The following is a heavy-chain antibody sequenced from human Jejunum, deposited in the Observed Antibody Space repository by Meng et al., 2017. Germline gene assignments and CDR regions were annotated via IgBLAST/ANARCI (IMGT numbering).Heavy chain of an antibody. Sequence: GGSLRLSCAASGFIFSSFAMHWVRPAPGKGLEWVAVIYYDGSKKSYADSVKGRFTISRDDSKNTLYLQMNSLRAEDTAIYYCARDRSAFSSGWYLGAVTYYFDYWGQGTLVTVSS. V-gene: IGHV3-33*01. J-gene: IGHJ4*02. CDR2: IYYDGSKK. CDR3: ARDRSAFSSGWYLGAVTYYFDY. CDR1: GFIFSSFA. D-gene: IGHD6-19*01.